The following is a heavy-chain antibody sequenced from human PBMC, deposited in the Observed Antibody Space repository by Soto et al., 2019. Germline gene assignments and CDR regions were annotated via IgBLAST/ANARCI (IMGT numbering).Heavy chain of an antibody. J-gene: IGHJ5*02. Sequence: EVQLVESGGGLVQPGRSLRLSCAASGFTFHDYAMHWVRQAPGQGLEWVSGISWNSATIGYADSVKGRFTISRDNXKXXLYLQMNSLRPEDTALYYCAKDMGGGSCCSNWFDPWGQGTLVTVSS. CDR3: AKDMGGGSCCSNWFDP. CDR2: ISWNSATI. V-gene: IGHV3-9*01. D-gene: IGHD2-15*01. CDR1: GFTFHDYA.